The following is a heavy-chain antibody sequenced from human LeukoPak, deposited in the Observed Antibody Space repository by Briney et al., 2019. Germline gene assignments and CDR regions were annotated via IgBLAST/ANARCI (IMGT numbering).Heavy chain of an antibody. V-gene: IGHV1-3*01. CDR2: INAGNGNT. CDR3: ARGPHGDYTFDY. Sequence: ASVKVSCKASGYTFTSYAMHWVRQAPGQRLEWMGWINAGNGNTKYSQKFQGRVTITRDTSASTVYMELSSLRSEDTAVYYCARGPHGDYTFDYWGQGTLVTVSS. D-gene: IGHD4-17*01. CDR1: GYTFTSYA. J-gene: IGHJ4*02.